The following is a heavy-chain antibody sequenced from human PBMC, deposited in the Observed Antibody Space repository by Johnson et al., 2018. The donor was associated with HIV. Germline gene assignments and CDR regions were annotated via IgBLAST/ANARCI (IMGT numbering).Heavy chain of an antibody. J-gene: IGHJ3*02. Sequence: QVQLVESGGGVVQPGRSLRLSCVASGFIFRNYAIHWVRQAPGKGLEWVAVIWYDGSNKYYVDSVKGRFTISRDNAKNSLYLQLNSLRAEDTAVYYCAREDQNWNYDHAFDIWGQGTMVTVSS. D-gene: IGHD1-7*01. CDR2: IWYDGSNK. CDR1: GFIFRNYA. V-gene: IGHV3-33*01. CDR3: AREDQNWNYDHAFDI.